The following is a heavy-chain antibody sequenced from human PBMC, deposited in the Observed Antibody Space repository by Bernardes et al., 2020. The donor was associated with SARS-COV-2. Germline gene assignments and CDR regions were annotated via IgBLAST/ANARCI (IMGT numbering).Heavy chain of an antibody. Sequence: SETLSLTCTVSGGSISSGDYYWSWIRQPPGKGLEWIGYIYYSGSTYYNPSLKSRVTISVDTSKNQFSLKLSSVTAADTAVYYCARIVHGDPPQDNWFDPWGQGTLVTVSS. J-gene: IGHJ5*02. CDR3: ARIVHGDPPQDNWFDP. CDR1: GGSISSGDYY. CDR2: IYYSGST. D-gene: IGHD4-17*01. V-gene: IGHV4-30-4*01.